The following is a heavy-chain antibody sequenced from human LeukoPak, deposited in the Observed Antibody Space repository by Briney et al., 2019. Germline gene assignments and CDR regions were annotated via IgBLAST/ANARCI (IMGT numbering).Heavy chain of an antibody. V-gene: IGHV4-59*12. Sequence: PSETLSLTCTVSGGSISSYYWSWIRQPPGKGLEWIGYIYYSGSTNYNPSLKSRVTISVDTSKNQYSLKLSSVTAADTAVYYCVRGYGSGSYYNYWGQGTLVTVSS. CDR2: IYYSGST. D-gene: IGHD3-10*01. CDR3: VRGYGSGSYYNY. CDR1: GGSISSYY. J-gene: IGHJ4*02.